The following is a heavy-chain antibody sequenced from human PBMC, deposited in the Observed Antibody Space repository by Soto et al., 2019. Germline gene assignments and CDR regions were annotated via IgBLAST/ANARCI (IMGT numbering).Heavy chain of an antibody. J-gene: IGHJ6*02. CDR2: ISGSGGST. D-gene: IGHD3-22*01. CDR1: GFTFSSYA. V-gene: IGHV3-23*01. Sequence: PGGSLRLSCAASGFTFSSYAMSWVRQAPGKGLEWVSAISGSGGSTYYADSVKGRFTISRDNSKNTLYLQMNSLRAEDTAVYYCANAYYYDSSGYYYDPYYYGMDVWGQGTTVTVSS. CDR3: ANAYYYDSSGYYYDPYYYGMDV.